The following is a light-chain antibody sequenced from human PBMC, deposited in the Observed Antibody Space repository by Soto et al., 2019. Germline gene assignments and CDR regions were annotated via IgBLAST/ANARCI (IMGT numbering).Light chain of an antibody. V-gene: IGKV3D-15*01. CDR2: DES. CDR3: QQYSIWRT. Sequence: EIVLTQSPGTLSLSPGERATLSCRASQSVSSNYLAWYQQKPGQAPRLLIYDESNRATGIPARFSGSGSGTEFTLTISSLQSEDFAVYYCQQYSIWRTFGQGTKVDIK. CDR1: QSVSSN. J-gene: IGKJ1*01.